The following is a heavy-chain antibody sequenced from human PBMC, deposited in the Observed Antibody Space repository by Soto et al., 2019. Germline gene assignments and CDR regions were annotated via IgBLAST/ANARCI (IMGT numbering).Heavy chain of an antibody. V-gene: IGHV3-7*01. J-gene: IGHJ5*01. CDR1: AFTFSSYW. Sequence: LSLSCAASAFTFSSYWMSWVRQAPGKGLEWAANIKQDGSEKYHVDSVKGRFIISRDNAKVSLYLQMNSLRAEDTAAYYSARWEVAPAAANCFDSWGQGTLVTVSS. D-gene: IGHD2-2*01. CDR2: IKQDGSEK. CDR3: ARWEVAPAAANCFDS.